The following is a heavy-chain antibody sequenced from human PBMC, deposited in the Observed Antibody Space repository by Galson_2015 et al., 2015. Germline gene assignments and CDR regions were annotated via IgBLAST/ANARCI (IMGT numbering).Heavy chain of an antibody. Sequence: LSLTCAVSGDSISSGNWWSWVRQPPGKGLEWIGEIYHSGSTNYNPSLKSRVTISVDKSKNKFSMRLTSVTAADSAVYFCARGRGVVVRDWFDHWGQGTLVTVSS. V-gene: IGHV4-4*01. CDR2: IYHSGST. CDR1: GDSISSGNW. J-gene: IGHJ5*02. D-gene: IGHD3-3*01. CDR3: ARGRGVVVRDWFDH.